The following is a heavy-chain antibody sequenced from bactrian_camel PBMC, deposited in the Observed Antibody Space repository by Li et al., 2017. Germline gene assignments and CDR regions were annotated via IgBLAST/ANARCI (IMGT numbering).Heavy chain of an antibody. V-gene: IGHV3S30*01. CDR1: GFTFDDYA. CDR3: AAKRSQTSLYCNTGRMVGSYAY. Sequence: VESGGGLVQPGGSLRLSCAASGFTFDDYAMGWIRQAPGKGLEWVSAINTGGRITHYADSVKGRFTISRDNAKNTLYLQMNNLKPEDTAMYYCAAKRSQTSLYCNTGRMVGSYAYWGQGTQVTVS. CDR2: INTGGRIT. D-gene: IGHD1*01. J-gene: IGHJ4*01.